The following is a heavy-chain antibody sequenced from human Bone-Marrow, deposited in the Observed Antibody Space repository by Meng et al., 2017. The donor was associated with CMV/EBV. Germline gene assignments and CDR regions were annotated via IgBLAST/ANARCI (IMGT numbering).Heavy chain of an antibody. V-gene: IGHV1-2*02. Sequence: ASVKVSCKASGYTFTGYYMHWVRQAPGQGLEWMGWINPNSGGTNYAQKFQGRVTMTRDTSISTAYMELSRLRSDDTAVYFCASPRSVRATLVGFHYYYGMDVWGQGTTVTVSS. CDR1: GYTFTGYY. CDR3: ASPRSVRATLVGFHYYYGMDV. J-gene: IGHJ6*02. CDR2: INPNSGGT. D-gene: IGHD1-26*01.